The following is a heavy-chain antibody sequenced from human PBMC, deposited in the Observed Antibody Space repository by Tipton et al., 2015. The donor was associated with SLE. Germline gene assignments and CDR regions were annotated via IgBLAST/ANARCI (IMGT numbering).Heavy chain of an antibody. CDR1: GGTFSSYT. V-gene: IGHV1-69*09. Sequence: QLVQSGAEVKKPGSSVKVSCKASGGTFSSYTISWVRQAPGQGLEWMGRIIPILGIANYAQKFQGRVTITADKSTSTAYMELSSLRSDDTAVYYCARGDTMIVVGYFDIWGQGTMVTVSS. CDR2: IIPILGIA. D-gene: IGHD3-22*01. J-gene: IGHJ3*02. CDR3: ARGDTMIVVGYFDI.